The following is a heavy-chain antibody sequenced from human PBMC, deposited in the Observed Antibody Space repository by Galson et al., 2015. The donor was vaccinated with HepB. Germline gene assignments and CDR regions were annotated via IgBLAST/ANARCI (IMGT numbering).Heavy chain of an antibody. V-gene: IGHV3-23*01. Sequence: SLRLSCAASGFTFSSYAMSWVRQAPGKGPEWVSAISGSGGSTYYADSVKGRFTISRDNSKNTLYLQMNSLRAEDTAVYYCAKRDKTSRHSSGYSPSFDYWGQGTLVTVSS. CDR1: GFTFSSYA. CDR2: ISGSGGST. CDR3: AKRDKTSRHSSGYSPSFDY. D-gene: IGHD3-22*01. J-gene: IGHJ4*02.